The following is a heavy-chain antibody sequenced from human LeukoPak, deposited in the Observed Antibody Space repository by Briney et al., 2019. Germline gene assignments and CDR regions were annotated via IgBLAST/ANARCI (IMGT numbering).Heavy chain of an antibody. Sequence: PSQTLSLTCTVSGGSISSGSYYWSWIRQPAGKGLEWIGRIYTSGSTNYNPSLKSRVTISVDTSKNQFSLKLSSVTAADTAVYYCARGMGHCSGGSCLGYYFDYWGQGTLVTVSS. CDR2: IYTSGST. V-gene: IGHV4-61*02. CDR3: ARGMGHCSGGSCLGYYFDY. D-gene: IGHD2-15*01. J-gene: IGHJ4*02. CDR1: GGSISSGSYY.